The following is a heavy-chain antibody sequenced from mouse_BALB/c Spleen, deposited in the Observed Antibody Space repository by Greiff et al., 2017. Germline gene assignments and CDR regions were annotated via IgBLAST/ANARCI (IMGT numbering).Heavy chain of an antibody. D-gene: IGHD4-1*01. CDR1: GFTFSDYY. CDR3: ARGLGRRWYFDV. J-gene: IGHJ1*01. Sequence: EVKLVESGGGLVKPGGSLKLSCAASGFTFSDYYMYWVRQTPEKRLEWVATISDGGSYTYYPDSVKGRFTISRDNAKNNLYLQMSSLKSEDTAMYYCARGLGRRWYFDVWGAGTTVTVSS. V-gene: IGHV5-4*02. CDR2: ISDGGSYT.